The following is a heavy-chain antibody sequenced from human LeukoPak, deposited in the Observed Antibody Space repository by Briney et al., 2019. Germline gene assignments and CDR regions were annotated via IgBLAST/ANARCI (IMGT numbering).Heavy chain of an antibody. V-gene: IGHV3-23*01. Sequence: PGGSLRLSCAASGFTFSNYVMSWVRQAPGKGLEWVSGISGSASTTQYADSVKGRFTISRDSSKNTLYLQMNSLRVEDTAVYYCAKGRASCAGDCYAGPPGYWGQGTLVTVSS. CDR1: GFTFSNYV. D-gene: IGHD2-21*02. CDR3: AKGRASCAGDCYAGPPGY. J-gene: IGHJ4*02. CDR2: ISGSASTT.